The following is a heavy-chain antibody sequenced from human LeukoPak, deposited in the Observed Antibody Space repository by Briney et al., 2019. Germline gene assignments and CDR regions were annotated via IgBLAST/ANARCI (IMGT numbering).Heavy chain of an antibody. CDR1: GFTFSSYA. V-gene: IGHV3-23*01. J-gene: IGHJ4*02. Sequence: PGGSLRLSCAASGFTFSSYAMSWVRQAPGKGLEWVSAISGSGGSTYYADSVKGRFTISRDNSKNTLYLQMNSLRAEDTAVYYCTTVGTYYYGSGSYRLFDYWGQGTLVTVSS. D-gene: IGHD3-10*01. CDR2: ISGSGGST. CDR3: TTVGTYYYGSGSYRLFDY.